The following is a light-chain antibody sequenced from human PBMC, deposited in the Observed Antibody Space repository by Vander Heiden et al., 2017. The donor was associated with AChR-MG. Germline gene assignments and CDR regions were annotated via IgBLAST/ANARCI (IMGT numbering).Light chain of an antibody. Sequence: EIVLTQSPGTLSLSPGERATLSCRASQSVSSNYLAWYQQKPGQAPRLLILGASSRATGIPDRFSGSGSGTDFTLTISRLEPQDFALYYCQQYGSSPPHTFGQGTKLEIK. CDR2: GAS. J-gene: IGKJ2*01. CDR1: QSVSSNY. CDR3: QQYGSSPPHT. V-gene: IGKV3-20*01.